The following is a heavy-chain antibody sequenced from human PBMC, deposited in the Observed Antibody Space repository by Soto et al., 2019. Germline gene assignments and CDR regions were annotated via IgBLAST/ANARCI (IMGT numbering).Heavy chain of an antibody. Sequence: GESLNISCKGSGYSFTSYWISWVRQMPGKGLERMGRIDPSDSYTNYSPSFQGHVTISADKSISTAYLQWSSLKASDTAMYYCARHTSYCSGGSCYSGYYYHGMDVWGQGTTVTVSS. V-gene: IGHV5-10-1*01. D-gene: IGHD2-15*01. CDR1: GYSFTSYW. CDR2: IDPSDSYT. CDR3: ARHTSYCSGGSCYSGYYYHGMDV. J-gene: IGHJ6*02.